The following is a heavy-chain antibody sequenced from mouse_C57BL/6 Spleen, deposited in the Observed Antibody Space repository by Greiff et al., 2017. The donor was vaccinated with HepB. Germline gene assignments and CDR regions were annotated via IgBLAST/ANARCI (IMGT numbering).Heavy chain of an antibody. CDR2: IRNKANGYTT. D-gene: IGHD1-1*01. CDR3: ARYYYGSSYYFDY. Sequence: EVMLVESGGGLVQPGGSLSLSCAASGFTFTDYYMSWVRQPPGKALEWLGFIRNKANGYTTEYSASVKGRFTISRYNPQSILYLQMNALRAEDSATYYCARYYYGSSYYFDYWGQGTTLTVSS. J-gene: IGHJ2*01. CDR1: GFTFTDYY. V-gene: IGHV7-3*01.